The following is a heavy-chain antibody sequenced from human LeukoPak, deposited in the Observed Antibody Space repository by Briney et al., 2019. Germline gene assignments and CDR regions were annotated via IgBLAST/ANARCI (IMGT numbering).Heavy chain of an antibody. CDR1: GFTLSSYG. CDR2: ISYDGSNK. CDR3: AQLGWELLGAFDI. Sequence: PGRSLRLSCAASGFTLSSYGMHWVRQAPGKGLEWVAVISYDGSNKYYADSVKGRFTISRDNSKNTLYLQMNSLRAEDTAVYYCAQLGWELLGAFDIWGQGTMVTVSS. J-gene: IGHJ3*02. V-gene: IGHV3-30*03. D-gene: IGHD1-26*01.